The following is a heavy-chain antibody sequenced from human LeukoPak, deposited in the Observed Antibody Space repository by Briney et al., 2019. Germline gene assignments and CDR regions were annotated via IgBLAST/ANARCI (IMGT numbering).Heavy chain of an antibody. CDR2: ISYDGSNK. V-gene: IGHV3-30-3*01. D-gene: IGHD3-3*01. J-gene: IGHJ5*02. Sequence: GRSLRLSCAASGFTFSSYAMHWVRQAPGKGPEWVAVISYDGSNKYYADSVKGRFTISRDNSKNTLYLQMNSLRAEDTAVYYCATFWSGSPWGQGTLVTVSS. CDR3: ATFWSGSP. CDR1: GFTFSSYA.